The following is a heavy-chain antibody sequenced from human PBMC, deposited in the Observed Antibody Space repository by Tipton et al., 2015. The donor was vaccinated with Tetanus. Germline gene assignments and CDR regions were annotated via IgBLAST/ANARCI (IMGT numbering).Heavy chain of an antibody. CDR2: INHSGST. CDR1: GGSFSGYY. D-gene: IGHD3-16*01. J-gene: IGHJ4*02. Sequence: TLSLTCAVYGGSFSGYYWSWIRQPPGKGLEWIGEINHSGSTNYNPSLKSRVTISVDTSKNQFSLKLSSVTAADTAVYYCARGPGGVSDYWGQGTLVTVSS. V-gene: IGHV4-34*01. CDR3: ARGPGGVSDY.